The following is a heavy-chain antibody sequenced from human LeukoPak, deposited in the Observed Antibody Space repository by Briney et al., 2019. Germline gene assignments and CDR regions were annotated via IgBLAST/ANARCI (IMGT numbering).Heavy chain of an antibody. D-gene: IGHD3-10*01. CDR2: IYSSSIT. V-gene: IGHV3-53*04. CDR3: ARGRGAANDAFDI. CDR1: GFIFSTYT. Sequence: GGSLRLSCAASGFIFSTYTMAWVRQAPGKGLEWVSVIYSSSITSYADSVKGRFTISRHNSKNTLYLQMNSLRADDTAVYYCARGRGAANDAFDIWGQGTMVTVSS. J-gene: IGHJ3*02.